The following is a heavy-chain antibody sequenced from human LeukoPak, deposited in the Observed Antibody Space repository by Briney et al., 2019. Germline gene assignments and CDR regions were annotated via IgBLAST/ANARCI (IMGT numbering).Heavy chain of an antibody. CDR3: ATGWQQLLYFDY. CDR1: GYTLTELS. J-gene: IGHJ4*02. CDR2: FDPEDGET. Sequence: ASVKVSCKVSGYTLTELSMHWVRQAPGKGLEWMGGFDPEDGETIYAQKFQGRVTMTEDTSTDTAYTELSSLRSEDTAVYYCATGWQQLLYFDYWGQGTLVTVSS. V-gene: IGHV1-24*01. D-gene: IGHD6-13*01.